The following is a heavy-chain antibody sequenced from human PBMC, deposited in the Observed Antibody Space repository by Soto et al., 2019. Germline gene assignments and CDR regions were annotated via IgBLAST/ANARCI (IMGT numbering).Heavy chain of an antibody. CDR2: INPNSGGT. CDR1: GYTFTGYY. CDR3: ARDVSLRGYDILTGYYNYYYYYGMDV. D-gene: IGHD3-9*01. Sequence: ASVKVSCKASGYTFTGYYMHWVLQAPGQGLERMGWINPNSGGTNYAQKFQGWVTMTRDTSISTAYMELSRLRSDDTAVYYCARDVSLRGYDILTGYYNYYYYYGMDVWGQGTTVTVSS. J-gene: IGHJ6*02. V-gene: IGHV1-2*04.